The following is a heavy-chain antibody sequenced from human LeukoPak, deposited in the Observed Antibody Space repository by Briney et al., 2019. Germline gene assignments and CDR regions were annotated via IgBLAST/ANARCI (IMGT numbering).Heavy chain of an antibody. CDR2: ISCDGSNK. CDR1: GFTFSSYG. D-gene: IGHD3-3*01. V-gene: IGHV3-30*18. CDR3: AKETVFWSGYYDY. J-gene: IGHJ4*02. Sequence: GGSLRLSCAASGFTFSSYGMHWVRQAPGEGLEWVAVISCDGSNKYYADSVKGRFTISRDNSKNTLYLQMNSLRAEDTAVYYCAKETVFWSGYYDYWGQGTLVTVSS.